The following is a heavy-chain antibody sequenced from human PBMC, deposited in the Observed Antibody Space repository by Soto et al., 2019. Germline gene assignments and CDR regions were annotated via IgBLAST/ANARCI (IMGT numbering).Heavy chain of an antibody. CDR2: ISGSGGST. V-gene: IGHV3-23*01. D-gene: IGHD4-17*01. CDR1: GLTSSTYA. CDR3: AKRLTTVTTVFDY. Sequence: EVQLLQSGGDLVQPGGSLRLSCAASGLTSSTYAMSWVRQAPGKGLEWVSGISGSGGSTYYADSVKGRFTISRDNSKNMLYLQMNSLRAEDTAVYYCAKRLTTVTTVFDYWGKGTLVTVSS. J-gene: IGHJ4*02.